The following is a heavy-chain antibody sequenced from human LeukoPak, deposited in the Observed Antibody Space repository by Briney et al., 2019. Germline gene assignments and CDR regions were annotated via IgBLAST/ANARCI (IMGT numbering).Heavy chain of an antibody. CDR1: GGSMNNRDYY. Sequence: SETLSLTYTVSGGSMNNRDYYWSWIRQPPGKGLEWIGYIYYSGSTYYNPSLKSRVTISEDTPKNQFYLKLTPATAADTAVYYCARNWGAAGWDNYNGMDVWGQGTTVIVSS. V-gene: IGHV4-30-4*01. D-gene: IGHD7-27*01. CDR3: ARNWGAAGWDNYNGMDV. J-gene: IGHJ6*02. CDR2: IYYSGST.